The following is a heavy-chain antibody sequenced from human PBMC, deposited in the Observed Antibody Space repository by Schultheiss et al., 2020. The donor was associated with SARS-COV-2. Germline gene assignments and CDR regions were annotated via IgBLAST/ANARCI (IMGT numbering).Heavy chain of an antibody. CDR2: IIPIFGTA. V-gene: IGHV1-69*05. CDR3: ARAPSGWFDNWFDP. CDR1: GGTFSSYA. Sequence: SVKVSCKASGGTFSSYAISWVRQAPGQGLEWMGGIIPIFGTANYAQKFQGRVTMTTDTSTSTAYMELRSLRSDDTAVYYCARAPSGWFDNWFDPWGQGTLVTVSS. J-gene: IGHJ5*02. D-gene: IGHD6-19*01.